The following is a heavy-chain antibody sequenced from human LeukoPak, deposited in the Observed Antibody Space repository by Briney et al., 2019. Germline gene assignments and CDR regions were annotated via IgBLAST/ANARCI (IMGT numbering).Heavy chain of an antibody. CDR1: GYTFTSYY. V-gene: IGHV1-46*01. J-gene: IGHJ4*02. D-gene: IGHD6-19*01. Sequence: ASVKVSCKASGYTFTSYYMHWVRQAPGQGLEWMGIINPSGGNTSYAQKFQGRVTMTRDTSTSTVYMELSSLRSEDTAVYYCARDLSSGWYFDYWGQGTLVTVSS. CDR2: INPSGGNT. CDR3: ARDLSSGWYFDY.